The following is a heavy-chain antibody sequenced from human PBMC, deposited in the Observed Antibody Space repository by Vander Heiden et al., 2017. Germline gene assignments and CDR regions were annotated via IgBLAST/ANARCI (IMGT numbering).Heavy chain of an antibody. J-gene: IGHJ4*02. CDR1: GFTFSRHA. V-gene: IGHV3-23*01. CDR2: ISYSDGST. D-gene: IGHD2-15*01. Sequence: QLLEPGGGLVQPGGALRLSCAAPGFTFSRHATRCGRHASGKRLEWVSFISYSDGSTYYADSVKGRFSISRDNSKNTLYLQMDSLRDEDTAVYDCERRRDWSSGSWYSDHRGQGTLVTVSS. CDR3: ERRRDWSSGSWYSDH.